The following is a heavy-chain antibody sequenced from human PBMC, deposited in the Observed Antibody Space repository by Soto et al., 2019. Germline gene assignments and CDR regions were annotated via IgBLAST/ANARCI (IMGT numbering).Heavy chain of an antibody. D-gene: IGHD3-22*01. J-gene: IGHJ4*02. V-gene: IGHV3-74*01. CDR1: GFTFSSYW. Sequence: EVQLVESGGGLVQPGGSLRLSCAASGFTFSSYWMHWVRQAPGKGLVWISRIKSDGSSPLYADSVKGRFTISRDNAKNTLYLQMDSLRAKDTAVYYCARGYFDSRGDYWGQGTLVTVSS. CDR2: IKSDGSSP. CDR3: ARGYFDSRGDY.